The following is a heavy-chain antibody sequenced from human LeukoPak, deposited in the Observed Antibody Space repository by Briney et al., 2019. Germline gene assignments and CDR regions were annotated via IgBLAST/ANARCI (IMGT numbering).Heavy chain of an antibody. J-gene: IGHJ5*02. CDR2: IYPGDSDT. CDR3: ARQHSSWYAPNWFDP. V-gene: IGHV5-51*01. D-gene: IGHD6-13*01. Sequence: GESLKISCKGSGYRFTSYWIGWVRQMPGKGLEWMGIIYPGDSDTRYSPSFQGQVTISADKSISTAYLQWSSLKASDTAMYYCARQHSSWYAPNWFDPWGQGTLVTVSS. CDR1: GYRFTSYW.